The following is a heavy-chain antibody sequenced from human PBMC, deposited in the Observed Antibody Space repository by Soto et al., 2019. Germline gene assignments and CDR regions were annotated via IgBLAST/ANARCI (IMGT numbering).Heavy chain of an antibody. Sequence: QVQLVESGGGVVQPGRSLRLSCAASGFTFSSYAMHWVRQAPGKGLEWVAVISYDGSNKYYADSVKGRFTISRDNSKNTLDLQVNSLRAEDTAVYYCAREYSSSATHHKFYYYYYSGMDVWGQGTTVTVSS. D-gene: IGHD6-6*01. J-gene: IGHJ6*02. CDR1: GFTFSSYA. V-gene: IGHV3-30-3*01. CDR2: ISYDGSNK. CDR3: AREYSSSATHHKFYYYYYSGMDV.